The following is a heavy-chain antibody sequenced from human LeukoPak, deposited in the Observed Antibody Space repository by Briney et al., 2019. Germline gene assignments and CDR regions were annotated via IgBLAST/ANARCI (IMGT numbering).Heavy chain of an antibody. V-gene: IGHV3-74*01. J-gene: IGHJ4*02. D-gene: IGHD3-16*01. CDR1: GFTFSSYW. Sequence: GGSLRLSCAASGFTFSSYWMHWVRQAPGKGLVWVSRINSDGSSTSNADSVKGRFTISRDNAKNTLYLQMNSLRAEDTAVYYCARSRGPNTFGGVHDYWGQGTLVTVSS. CDR3: ARSRGPNTFGGVHDY. CDR2: INSDGSST.